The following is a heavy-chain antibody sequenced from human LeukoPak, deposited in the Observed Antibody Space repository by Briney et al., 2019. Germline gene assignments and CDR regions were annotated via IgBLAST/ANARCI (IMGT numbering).Heavy chain of an antibody. J-gene: IGHJ4*02. CDR3: ARLSTTETGPEY. CDR1: GGSISSYY. CDR2: IYYSGST. D-gene: IGHD4-17*01. Sequence: SETLSLTCTVSGGSISSYYWGWIRQPPGKGLEWIGSIYYSGSTYYNPSLKSRVTISVDTSKNQFSLKLSSVTAADTAVYYCARLSTTETGPEYWGQRTLVTVSS. V-gene: IGHV4-39*01.